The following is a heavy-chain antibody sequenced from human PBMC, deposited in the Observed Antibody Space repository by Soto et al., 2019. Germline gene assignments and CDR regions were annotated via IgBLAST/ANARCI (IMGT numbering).Heavy chain of an antibody. CDR1: GFTVSSNY. CDR2: IYSGGST. Sequence: GGSLRLSCAASGFTVSSNYMSWVRQAPGKGLEWVSVIYSGGSTYYADSVKGRFTISRDNSKNTLYLQMNSLRAEDTAVYYCARDRGAAADNWFDPWGQGTLVTVSS. D-gene: IGHD6-13*01. J-gene: IGHJ5*02. V-gene: IGHV3-66*01. CDR3: ARDRGAAADNWFDP.